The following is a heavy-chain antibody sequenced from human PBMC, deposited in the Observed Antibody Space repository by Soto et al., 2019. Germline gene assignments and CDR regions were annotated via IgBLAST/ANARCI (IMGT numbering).Heavy chain of an antibody. CDR1: GNRFTTYY. V-gene: IGHV1-46*01. CDR3: AGLYHDDSRGYYDY. J-gene: IGHJ4*02. Sequence: GSGKVSFKACGNRFTTYYMHLERQAPGQGLEWMGIINPSGGRTTYAQKFQGRVTMTRYTSTSTFHMELSSLTSEDTAVYYCAGLYHDDSRGYYDYWGQGTMVTVSS. CDR2: INPSGGRT. D-gene: IGHD3-22*01.